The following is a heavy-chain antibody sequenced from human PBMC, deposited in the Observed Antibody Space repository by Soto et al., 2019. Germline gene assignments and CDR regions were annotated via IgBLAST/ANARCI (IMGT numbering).Heavy chain of an antibody. CDR2: IYYSGST. J-gene: IGHJ4*02. D-gene: IGHD3-10*01. CDR3: ARYYGSEYYFDY. CDR1: GGSISSGGYY. Sequence: SETLSLTCTVSGGSISSGGYYWSWIRQHPGKGLEWIGYIYYSGSTYYNPSLKSRVTISVDTSKNQFSLKLSSVTAADTAVYYCARYYGSEYYFDYWGQGTRVTVSS. V-gene: IGHV4-31*03.